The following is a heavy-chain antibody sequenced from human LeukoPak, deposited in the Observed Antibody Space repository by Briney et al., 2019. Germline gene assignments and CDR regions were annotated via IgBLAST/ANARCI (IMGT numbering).Heavy chain of an antibody. D-gene: IGHD3-16*02. CDR1: GGSFSGYY. Sequence: SETLSLTCAVYGGSFSGYYWSWIRQPPGKGLEWIGEINHSGSTNYNPSLKSRVTISVDTSKNQFSLKPSSVTAADTAVYYCARGRRDYVWGSYRQVPFDYWGQGTLVTVSS. J-gene: IGHJ4*02. CDR3: ARGRRDYVWGSYRQVPFDY. CDR2: INHSGST. V-gene: IGHV4-34*01.